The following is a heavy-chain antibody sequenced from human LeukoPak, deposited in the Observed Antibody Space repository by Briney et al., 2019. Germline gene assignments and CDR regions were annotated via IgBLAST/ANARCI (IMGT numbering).Heavy chain of an antibody. V-gene: IGHV4-34*01. Sequence: PLETLSLSCAVYGVSFSGYYWSWIRQPPGKGLEWIGEINHSGSTNYKPSLRSRVTISVDRPKKQFSLKLSSVNVADTAVYYCARGLPRNDFWSGFATYWFDPWGRGTLVTVSS. CDR3: ARGLPRNDFWSGFATYWFDP. CDR2: INHSGST. CDR1: GVSFSGYY. J-gene: IGHJ5*02. D-gene: IGHD3-3*01.